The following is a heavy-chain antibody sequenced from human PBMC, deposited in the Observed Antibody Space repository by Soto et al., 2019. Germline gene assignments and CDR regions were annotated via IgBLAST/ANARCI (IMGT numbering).Heavy chain of an antibody. CDR1: GGYIIDVDCC. CDR2: FYYSGST. D-gene: IGHD6-13*01. Sequence: SGTKSLSWTVSGGYIIDVDCCWIMKQKPPGKGPAWLGYFYYSGSTNYTPSLKSRVTISVDTSKNQFSLKLSSGTAVDTAEYYCARGSSSWDWSTTWFDIWGQGTLVTVYS. CDR3: ARGSSSWDWSTTWFDI. V-gene: IGHV4-61*08. J-gene: IGHJ5*02.